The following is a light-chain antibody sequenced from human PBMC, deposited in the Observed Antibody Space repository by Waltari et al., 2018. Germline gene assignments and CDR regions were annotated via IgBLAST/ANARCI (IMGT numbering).Light chain of an antibody. CDR2: VNTDGSH. CDR1: SGHSSYG. Sequence: QVVLTQSPSASASLGASVKLTCTLTSGHSSYGIAWHQQQPGKGPRYLMNVNTDGSHTKGDGIPDRFSGSSSGAERYLTIYSLQSEDEADYYCQTWGTGILVFGGGTKLTVL. J-gene: IGLJ3*02. V-gene: IGLV4-69*01. CDR3: QTWGTGILV.